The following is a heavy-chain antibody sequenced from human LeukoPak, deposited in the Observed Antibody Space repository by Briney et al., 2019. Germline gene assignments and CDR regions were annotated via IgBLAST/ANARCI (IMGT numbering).Heavy chain of an antibody. J-gene: IGHJ4*02. Sequence: GRSLRLSCAASGFTFDDYAMHWVRQAPGKGLEWVSGISWNSGSIGYADSVKGRFTISRDNAKNSLYLQMNSLRAEDTALYYCAKMTGSNYYGSGSPIFDCWGQGTLVTVSS. CDR2: ISWNSGSI. CDR3: AKMTGSNYYGSGSPIFDC. CDR1: GFTFDDYA. D-gene: IGHD3-10*01. V-gene: IGHV3-9*01.